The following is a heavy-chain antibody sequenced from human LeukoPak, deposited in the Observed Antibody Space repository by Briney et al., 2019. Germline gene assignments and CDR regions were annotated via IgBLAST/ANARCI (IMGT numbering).Heavy chain of an antibody. CDR3: ARAAGEMATIRY. Sequence: GGSLRLSCVGSGFSLSRYWMSWVRQAPGKGLEWVANIRQDESEKYYLDSVKGRFTISRDNAKNSLYLQMNSLRAEDTAVYYCARAAGEMATIRYWGQGTLVTVSS. J-gene: IGHJ4*02. D-gene: IGHD5-24*01. CDR2: IRQDESEK. CDR1: GFSLSRYW. V-gene: IGHV3-7*01.